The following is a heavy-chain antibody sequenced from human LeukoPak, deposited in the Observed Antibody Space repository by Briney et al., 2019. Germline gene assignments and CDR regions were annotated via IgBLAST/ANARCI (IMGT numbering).Heavy chain of an antibody. Sequence: GASVKVSCKASGYTFTSYDINWVRQATGQGLEWMGWMNPNSGNTGYAQKFQGRVTMTRNTSISTAYMELSSLRSEDTAVYYCARGGIAAASTGYYYYMDVWGKGTTVTVS. CDR1: GYTFTSYD. CDR3: ARGGIAAASTGYYYYMDV. J-gene: IGHJ6*03. V-gene: IGHV1-8*01. CDR2: MNPNSGNT. D-gene: IGHD6-13*01.